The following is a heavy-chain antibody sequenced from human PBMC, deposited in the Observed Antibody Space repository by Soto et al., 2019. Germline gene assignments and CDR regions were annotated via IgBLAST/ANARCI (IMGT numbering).Heavy chain of an antibody. V-gene: IGHV4-59*01. Sequence: SETLSLTCTVSGGSISSYYWSWIRQPPGKGLEWIGYIYYSGSTNYNPSLKSRVTISVDTSKNQFSLKLSSVTAADTAVYYCARDRRISGWYYFDYWGQGTLVTVSS. J-gene: IGHJ4*02. D-gene: IGHD6-19*01. CDR1: GGSISSYY. CDR2: IYYSGST. CDR3: ARDRRISGWYYFDY.